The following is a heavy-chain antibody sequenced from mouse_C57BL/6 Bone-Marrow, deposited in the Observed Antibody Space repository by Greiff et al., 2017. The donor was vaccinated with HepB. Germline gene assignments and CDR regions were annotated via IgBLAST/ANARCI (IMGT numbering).Heavy chain of an antibody. CDR2: ISNGGGST. CDR3: ARIPGWYFDV. D-gene: IGHD5-1-1*01. CDR1: GFTFSDYY. Sequence: DVKLVESGGGLVQPGGSLKLSCAASGFTFSDYYMYWVRQTPEKRLEWVAYISNGGGSTYYPDTVKGRFTISRDNAKNTLYLQMSRLKSEDTAMYYCARIPGWYFDVWGTGTTVTVSS. J-gene: IGHJ1*03. V-gene: IGHV5-12*01.